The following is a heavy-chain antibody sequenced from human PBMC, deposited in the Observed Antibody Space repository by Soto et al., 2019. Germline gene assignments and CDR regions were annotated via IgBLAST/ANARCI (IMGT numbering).Heavy chain of an antibody. CDR3: ASLPPRMEVRLLPIPT. CDR2: IDHTGNT. Sequence: QVQLQQSGPRLVKPSGTLSLTCYVSGGSISSTNWWTWVRQPPGKGLEWIGEIDHTGNTNYTHSVRSRVNISVDKTNNEFHLNLRAVIAAYTDVYYSASLPPRMEVRLLPIPTWGQEIMVTVSS. CDR1: GGSISSTNW. J-gene: IGHJ4*02. V-gene: IGHV4-4*02. D-gene: IGHD2-2*02.